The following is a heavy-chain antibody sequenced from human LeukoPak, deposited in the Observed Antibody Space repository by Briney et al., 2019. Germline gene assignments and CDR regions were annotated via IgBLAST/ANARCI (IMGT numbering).Heavy chain of an antibody. J-gene: IGHJ6*03. CDR3: ARAGNVQPGLVGSEPSPNYYYYYMDV. CDR1: GGTFSSYA. Sequence: SVKVSCKASGGTFSSYAISWVRQAPGQGLEWMGGIIPIFGTANYAQKFQGRVTITTDESTSTAYMELSSLRSEDTAVYYCARAGNVQPGLVGSEPSPNYYYYYMDVWGTGTTVTVSS. CDR2: IIPIFGTA. D-gene: IGHD6-6*01. V-gene: IGHV1-69*05.